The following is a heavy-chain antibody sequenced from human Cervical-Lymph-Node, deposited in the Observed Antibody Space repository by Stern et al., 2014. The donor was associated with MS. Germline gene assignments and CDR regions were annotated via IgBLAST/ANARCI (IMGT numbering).Heavy chain of an antibody. J-gene: IGHJ4*02. D-gene: IGHD2-8*01. V-gene: IGHV3-30*03. CDR1: GFTFSSYG. CDR3: ARDYEDTSMLFDH. Sequence: QVQLMQSGGAVVQPGRSLRLSCAASGFTFSSYGMHWVRQAPGKGLEWVTVISYDGNHKYYAASVKGRFTISRDNSKNKLHLQMNSVTPDDTAIYYCARDYEDTSMLFDHWGQGTLVTVSS. CDR2: ISYDGNHK.